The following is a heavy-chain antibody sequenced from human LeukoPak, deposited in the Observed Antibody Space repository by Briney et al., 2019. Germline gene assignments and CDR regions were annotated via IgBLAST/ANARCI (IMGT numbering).Heavy chain of an antibody. CDR1: GTTFSRSA. CDR2: VIPILGTT. Sequence: ASVKVSCKASGTTFSRSAISWVRQAPGQGLEWMGGVIPILGTTNYAQKFQDRVSITTDESTSTVYMEVSSLRSVDTAVYYCARDDGSATLGFDSWGQGTLVTVSS. V-gene: IGHV1-69*05. CDR3: ARDDGSATLGFDS. J-gene: IGHJ4*02. D-gene: IGHD1-26*01.